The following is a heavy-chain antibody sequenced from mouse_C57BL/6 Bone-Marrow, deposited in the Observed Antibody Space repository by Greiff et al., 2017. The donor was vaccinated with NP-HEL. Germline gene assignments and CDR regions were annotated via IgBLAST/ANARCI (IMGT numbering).Heavy chain of an antibody. J-gene: IGHJ4*01. V-gene: IGHV1-63*01. Sequence: QVHVKQSGAELVRPGTSVKMSCKASGYTFTNYWIGWAKQRPGHGLEWIGDIYPGGGYTNYNEKFKGKATLTADKSSSTAYMQFSSLTSEDSAIYYCARRGVVAYYYAMDYWGQGTSVTVSS. CDR1: GYTFTNYW. CDR3: ARRGVVAYYYAMDY. CDR2: IYPGGGYT. D-gene: IGHD1-1*01.